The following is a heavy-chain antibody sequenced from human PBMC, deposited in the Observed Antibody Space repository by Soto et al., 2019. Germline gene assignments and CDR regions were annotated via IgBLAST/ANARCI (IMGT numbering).Heavy chain of an antibody. V-gene: IGHV4-34*01. CDR3: ARSVTMVRGVRRYFDY. D-gene: IGHD3-10*01. Sequence: QVQLQQWGAGLLKPSETLSLTCAVYGGSFSGYYWSWIRQPPGKGLEWIGEINHSGSTNYNPSLKSRVNISVDTSKNQFSLKLSSVTAADTAVYYCARSVTMVRGVRRYFDYWGQGTLVTVSS. J-gene: IGHJ4*02. CDR2: INHSGST. CDR1: GGSFSGYY.